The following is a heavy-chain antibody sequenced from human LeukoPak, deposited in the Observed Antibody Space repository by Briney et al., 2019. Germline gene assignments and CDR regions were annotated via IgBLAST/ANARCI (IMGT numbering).Heavy chain of an antibody. Sequence: SETLSLTCTVSGGSISSSSYYWGWIRQPPGKGLEWIGSIYYSGSTYYNPSLKSRVTISVDTSKNQFSLKLSSVTAADTAVYYCAGKFDWLLIGHYFDYWGQGTLVTVSS. CDR3: AGKFDWLLIGHYFDY. V-gene: IGHV4-39*07. J-gene: IGHJ4*02. D-gene: IGHD3-9*01. CDR1: GGSISSSSYY. CDR2: IYYSGST.